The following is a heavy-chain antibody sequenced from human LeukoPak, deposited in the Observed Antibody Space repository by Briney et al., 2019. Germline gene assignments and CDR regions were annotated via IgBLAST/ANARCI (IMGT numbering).Heavy chain of an antibody. CDR2: ISYDGSNK. Sequence: PGGSLRLSCAASGFTFSSYGMHWVRQAPGKGLEWVAVISYDGSNKYYADSVKGRFTISRDNSKNPLYLQMNSLRAEDTAVYYCAKAISYYDSSGYYPVEGYFDYWGQGTLVTVSS. V-gene: IGHV3-30*18. CDR3: AKAISYYDSSGYYPVEGYFDY. D-gene: IGHD3-22*01. J-gene: IGHJ4*02. CDR1: GFTFSSYG.